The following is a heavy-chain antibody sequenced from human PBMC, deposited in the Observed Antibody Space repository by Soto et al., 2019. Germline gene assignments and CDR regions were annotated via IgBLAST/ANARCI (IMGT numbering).Heavy chain of an antibody. V-gene: IGHV3-23*01. CDR3: AKGSFGFDY. CDR2: ISKSGDST. CDR1: GVTFTSYA. Sequence: QPGGSLRLSCAASGVTFTSYAMTWVRQAPGEGLQWVSSISKSGDSTYYADSVKGRFTTSRDNSKNTLYLQMNSLRAEDTAIYYCAKGSFGFDYWGQGTLVTVSS. J-gene: IGHJ4*02. D-gene: IGHD3-10*01.